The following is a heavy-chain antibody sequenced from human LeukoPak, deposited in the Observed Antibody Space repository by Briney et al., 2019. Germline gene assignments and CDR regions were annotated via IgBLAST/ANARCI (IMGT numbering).Heavy chain of an antibody. CDR1: GFTFNNYW. J-gene: IGHJ4*02. D-gene: IGHD1-1*01. V-gene: IGHV3-11*06. CDR2: ISGDSGDT. Sequence: GGSLRLSCVASGFTFNNYWMTWVRQAPGKGLEWLSYISGDSGDTNYADSVKGRFTISRDNAKNSLYLQMNSLRVEDTAVYFCARDPRTVRIWGQGTLVTVSS. CDR3: ARDPRTVRI.